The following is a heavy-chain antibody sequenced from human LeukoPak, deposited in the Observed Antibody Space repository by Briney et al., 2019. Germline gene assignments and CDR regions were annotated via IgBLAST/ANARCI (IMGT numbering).Heavy chain of an antibody. Sequence: SETLSLTCTVSGGSFSSYYWSWIRQPAGKGLEWIGRIYTSGNTNFSPSLKSRVTMSLDTSKNQFSLRVRSVTAADTAVYYCARGHIVATIYYYYYYMDVWGKGTTVTVSS. V-gene: IGHV4-4*07. CDR3: ARGHIVATIYYYYYYMDV. J-gene: IGHJ6*03. CDR2: IYTSGNT. D-gene: IGHD5-12*01. CDR1: GGSFSSYY.